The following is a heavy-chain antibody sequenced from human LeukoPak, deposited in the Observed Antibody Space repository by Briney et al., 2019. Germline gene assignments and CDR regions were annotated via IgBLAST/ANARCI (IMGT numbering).Heavy chain of an antibody. D-gene: IGHD3-22*01. CDR3: ARDDYYDSSGYYSY. J-gene: IGHJ4*02. V-gene: IGHV3-30-3*01. Sequence: PGGSLRLSCAASGFTFSSYATRWVRQAPGKGLEWVAVISYDGSNKYCADSVKGRFTISRDNSKNTLYLQMNSLRAEDTAVYYCARDDYYDSSGYYSYWGQGTLVTVSS. CDR2: ISYDGSNK. CDR1: GFTFSSYA.